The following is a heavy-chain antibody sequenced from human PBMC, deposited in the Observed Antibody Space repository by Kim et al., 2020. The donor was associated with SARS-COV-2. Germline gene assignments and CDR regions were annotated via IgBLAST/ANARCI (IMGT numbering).Heavy chain of an antibody. Sequence: AESGKGRFTISRGHDKTSLSLQMNSLRAEDTALYYCAKDIHYGLYYFDYWGQGTLVTVSS. D-gene: IGHD4-17*01. V-gene: IGHV3-9*01. J-gene: IGHJ4*02. CDR3: AKDIHYGLYYFDY.